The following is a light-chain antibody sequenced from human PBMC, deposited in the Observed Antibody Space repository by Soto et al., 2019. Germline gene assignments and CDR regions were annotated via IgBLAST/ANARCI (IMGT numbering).Light chain of an antibody. Sequence: QLVLTQPPSVSGAPGQTVTISCTGSNSNVGGGYDVHWYQQLPGSAPKLLIYANNNRPSGVPDRFSGSKSGTSASLAITGLQAEDEADYDCQSYDPTLHVVFGGGTKLTVL. CDR2: ANN. CDR3: QSYDPTLHVV. J-gene: IGLJ2*01. CDR1: NSNVGGGYD. V-gene: IGLV1-40*01.